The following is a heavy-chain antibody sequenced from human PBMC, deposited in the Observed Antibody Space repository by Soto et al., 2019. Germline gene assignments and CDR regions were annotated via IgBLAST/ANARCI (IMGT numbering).Heavy chain of an antibody. CDR1: GFTFSSYG. Sequence: GGSLRLSCAASGFTFSSYGMHWVRQAPGKGLEWVAVISYDGSNKYYADSVKGRFTISRDNSKNTLYLQMNSLRAEDTAVYYCAKVTGTTSVWYYYYYMDVWGKGTTVTVSS. CDR3: AKVTGTTSVWYYYYYMDV. D-gene: IGHD1-1*01. V-gene: IGHV3-30*18. CDR2: ISYDGSNK. J-gene: IGHJ6*03.